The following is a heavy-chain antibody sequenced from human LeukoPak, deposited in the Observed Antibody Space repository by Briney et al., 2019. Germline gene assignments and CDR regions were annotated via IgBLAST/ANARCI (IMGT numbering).Heavy chain of an antibody. V-gene: IGHV3-53*01. J-gene: IGHJ4*02. CDR3: ARIPKTMYFDY. D-gene: IGHD4/OR15-4a*01. CDR1: GFTVSGKY. CDR2: IYSGGST. Sequence: GGSLRLSCAASGFTVSGKYMSWVRQAPGKGLEWVSVIYSGGSTDYADSVKGRFTISRDNSENTLHLQMNSLRAEDTAVYYCARIPKTMYFDYWGQGTLVTVSS.